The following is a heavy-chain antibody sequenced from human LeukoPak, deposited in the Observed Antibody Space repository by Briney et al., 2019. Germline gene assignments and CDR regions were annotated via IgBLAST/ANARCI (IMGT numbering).Heavy chain of an antibody. D-gene: IGHD3-16*01. CDR1: GGTFSTYA. V-gene: IGHV1-2*02. CDR3: APRGGSASLHFDS. Sequence: ASVKVSFKASGGTFSTYAISWVRQAPGQGLEWMGWIDVDNGGTKYAQNFQGRVTMTRDTSVTTAYMDLIRLKSDDTAVYYCAPRGGSASLHFDSWGQGTLVTVSS. J-gene: IGHJ4*02. CDR2: IDVDNGGT.